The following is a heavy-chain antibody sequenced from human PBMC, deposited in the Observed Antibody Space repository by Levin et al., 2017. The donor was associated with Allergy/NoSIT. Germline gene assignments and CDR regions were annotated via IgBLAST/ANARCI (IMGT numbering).Heavy chain of an antibody. CDR1: GFTFSSYS. D-gene: IGHD3-10*01. CDR2: ISSSSSYI. CDR3: ARSVGLGAYGSGSFVAFFDY. V-gene: IGHV3-21*01. Sequence: GESLKISCAASGFTFSSYSMNWVRQAPGKGLEWVSSISSSSSYIYYADSVKGRFTISRDNAKNSLYLQMNSLRAEDTAVYYCARSVGLGAYGSGSFVAFFDYWGQGTLVTVSS. J-gene: IGHJ4*02.